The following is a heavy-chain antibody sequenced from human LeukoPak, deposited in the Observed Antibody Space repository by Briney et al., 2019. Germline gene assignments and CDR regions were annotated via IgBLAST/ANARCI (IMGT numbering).Heavy chain of an antibody. CDR1: GFTFSDYY. V-gene: IGHV3-11*04. J-gene: IGHJ4*02. CDR3: ARGSFLITFGGLIV. D-gene: IGHD3-16*02. Sequence: GGSLRLSCAASGFTFSDYYMSWIRQAPGKGLKWLSYIGSSNTIYSADSVKGRFTISRDNAKNSLYLQMNCLRAEDTAVYYCARGSFLITFGGLIVWGQGTLVTVSS. CDR2: IGSSNTI.